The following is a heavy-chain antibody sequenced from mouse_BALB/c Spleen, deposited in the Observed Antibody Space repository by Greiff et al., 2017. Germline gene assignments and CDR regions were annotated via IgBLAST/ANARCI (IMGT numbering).Heavy chain of an antibody. Sequence: DLVKPGASVKLSCKASGYTFTSYWINWVKQRPGQGLEWIGRIAPGSGSTYYNEMFKGKATLTVDTSSSTAYIQLSSLSSEDSAVYVCARDYGSSDAYYYAMDYWGQGTSVTVSS. CDR3: ARDYGSSDAYYYAMDY. CDR1: GYTFTSYW. J-gene: IGHJ4*01. CDR2: IAPGSGST. D-gene: IGHD1-1*01. V-gene: IGHV1S41*01.